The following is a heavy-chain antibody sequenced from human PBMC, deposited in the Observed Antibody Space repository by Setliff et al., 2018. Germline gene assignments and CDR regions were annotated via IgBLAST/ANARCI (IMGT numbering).Heavy chain of an antibody. CDR2: INTNTGSP. Sequence: ASVKVSCKASGYTFTTYAIGWMRRAPGQGLEWMGWINTNTGSPNYAQGFTGRFVFSLDTSVSTAYLQISSLKADDTAVYYCARDTGVRGHEISGYYGGGFAYWGQGTPVTVSS. D-gene: IGHD3-22*01. V-gene: IGHV7-4-1*02. J-gene: IGHJ4*02. CDR1: GYTFTTYA. CDR3: ARDTGVRGHEISGYYGGGFAY.